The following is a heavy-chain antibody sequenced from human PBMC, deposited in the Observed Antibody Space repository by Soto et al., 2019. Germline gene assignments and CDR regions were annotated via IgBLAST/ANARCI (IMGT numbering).Heavy chain of an antibody. D-gene: IGHD4-17*01. CDR3: ASHDYGGKLDYFDY. Sequence: GGSLRLSCAASGFTFSDFAMHWVRQASGKGLEWVGRIRSKSNNYATAYAASVKGRFTISRDDSKNTAYLQMNSLQTEDTAVYCCASHDYGGKLDYFDYWGQGTRVTSPQ. CDR1: GFTFSDFA. V-gene: IGHV3-73*01. CDR2: IRSKSNNYAT. J-gene: IGHJ4*02.